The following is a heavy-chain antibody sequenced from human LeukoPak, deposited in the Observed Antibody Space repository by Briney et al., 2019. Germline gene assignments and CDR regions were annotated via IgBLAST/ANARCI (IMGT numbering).Heavy chain of an antibody. V-gene: IGHV5-51*01. CDR1: GYSFTSYW. Sequence: GESLKISCKGSGYSFTSYWIGWVRQMPGKGLEWMGIIYPGDSDTRYSPSFQGQVTISADKSISTAYLQWSSLKASDTAMYYCARHRGLGRDGYNYAFDIWGQGTMVTVSS. D-gene: IGHD5-24*01. CDR3: ARHRGLGRDGYNYAFDI. J-gene: IGHJ3*02. CDR2: IYPGDSDT.